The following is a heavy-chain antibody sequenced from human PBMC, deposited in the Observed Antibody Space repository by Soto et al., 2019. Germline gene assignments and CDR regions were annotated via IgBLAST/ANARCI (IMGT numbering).Heavy chain of an antibody. V-gene: IGHV4-59*01. CDR3: ARRWGTSFDF. Sequence: SETLSLTCTVSGVSISSYYWSWIRQPPGKGLEWIGYIYYSGSTNYNPSLKSRVTISVDTSKNQFSLKVSSVTAADTAVYYCARRWGTSFDFWGQGTLVTVSS. CDR1: GVSISSYY. D-gene: IGHD7-27*01. J-gene: IGHJ4*02. CDR2: IYYSGST.